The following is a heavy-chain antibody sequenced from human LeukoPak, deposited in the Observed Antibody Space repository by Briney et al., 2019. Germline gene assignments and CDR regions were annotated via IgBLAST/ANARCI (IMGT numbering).Heavy chain of an antibody. Sequence: GGSLRLSCAASGFTFSSYWMSWVRQAAGKGLEWVANIKQDGSEKYYVDSVKGRFSISRDNATNSLYLQMNNLRAEDTAVYYCARLKYWYFDLWGRGTLVTVSS. V-gene: IGHV3-7*01. CDR1: GFTFSSYW. CDR3: ARLKYWYFDL. J-gene: IGHJ2*01. CDR2: IKQDGSEK.